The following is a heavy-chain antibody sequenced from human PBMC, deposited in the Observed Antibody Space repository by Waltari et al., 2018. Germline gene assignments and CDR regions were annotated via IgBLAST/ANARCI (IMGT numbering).Heavy chain of an antibody. CDR2: ISWDGGST. CDR3: AKDKGALSGWPYYFDY. D-gene: IGHD6-19*01. Sequence: EVQLVESGGVVVQPGGSLRLSCAASGFTFDDYAMHWVRQAPGKGLEWVSLISWDGGSTYYADSVKCRFTISRDNSKNSLYLQMNSLRAEDTALYYCAKDKGALSGWPYYFDYWGQGTLVTVSS. V-gene: IGHV3-43D*04. J-gene: IGHJ4*02. CDR1: GFTFDDYA.